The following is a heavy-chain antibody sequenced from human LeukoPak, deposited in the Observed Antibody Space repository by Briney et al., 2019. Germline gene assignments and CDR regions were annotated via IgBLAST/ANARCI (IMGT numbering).Heavy chain of an antibody. CDR1: GGTFSSYA. J-gene: IGHJ4*02. Sequence: AASVKVSCKASGGTFSSYAISWVRQAPGQGLEWMGRIIPILGIANYAQKFQGRVTITADKSTSTAYMELSSLRSEDTAVYYCARTAHCSSTSCYDYFDYWGQGTLVTVSS. CDR2: IIPILGIA. D-gene: IGHD2-2*01. V-gene: IGHV1-69*04. CDR3: ARTAHCSSTSCYDYFDY.